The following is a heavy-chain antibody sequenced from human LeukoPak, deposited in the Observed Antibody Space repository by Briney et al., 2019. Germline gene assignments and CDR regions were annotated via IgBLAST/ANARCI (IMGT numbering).Heavy chain of an antibody. J-gene: IGHJ5*02. Sequence: GGSLRLSCAASGFTVSSNYMSWVRQAPGKGLEGVSVIYSGGSTYYADSVKGRFTISRDNSKNTLYLPMNSPRPEDTAVFYCAGEAAPRSCFDPWGREPWSPSPQ. CDR1: GFTVSSNY. V-gene: IGHV3-66*01. CDR2: IYSGGST. D-gene: IGHD6-25*01. CDR3: AGEAAPRSCFDP.